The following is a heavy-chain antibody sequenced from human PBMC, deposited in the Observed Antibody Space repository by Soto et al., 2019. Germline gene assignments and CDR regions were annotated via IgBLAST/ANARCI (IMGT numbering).Heavy chain of an antibody. CDR2: IYYSGST. CDR3: AREGVSSSTSYKPTYYFDY. Sequence: SETLSLTCTVSGGSISSGGYYWSWIRQHPGKGLEWIGYIYYSGSTYYNPSLKSRVTISVDTSKNQFSLKLSSVTAADTAVYYCAREGVSSSTSYKPTYYFDYWGQGTLVTVSS. V-gene: IGHV4-31*03. D-gene: IGHD2-2*01. CDR1: GGSISSGGYY. J-gene: IGHJ4*02.